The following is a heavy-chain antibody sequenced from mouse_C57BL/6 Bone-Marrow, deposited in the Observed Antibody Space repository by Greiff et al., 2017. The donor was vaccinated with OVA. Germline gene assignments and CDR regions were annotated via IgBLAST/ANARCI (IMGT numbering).Heavy chain of an antibody. CDR3: ARSDRDCKGYAMDY. CDR1: GFSLSTSGMG. V-gene: IGHV8-12*01. Sequence: QVTLKVCGPGILQSSQTLSLTCSFSGFSLSTSGMGVSWIRQPSGKGLEWLAHIYWDDDKRYNPSLKSRLTISKDTSRNQVFLKITSVDTAETSTYYCARSDRDCKGYAMDYWGQGTSVTVSS. CDR2: IYWDDDK. J-gene: IGHJ4*01.